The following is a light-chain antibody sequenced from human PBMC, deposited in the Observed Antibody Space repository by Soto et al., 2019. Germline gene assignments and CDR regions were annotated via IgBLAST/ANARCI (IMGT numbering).Light chain of an antibody. CDR1: SSNIGRNT. V-gene: IGLV1-44*01. CDR2: SEN. CDR3: AAWDGSLNGWV. Sequence: QSVLTQPPSASGTPGQRVTISCSGSSSNIGRNTVHWYQQFPGTAPKVLIYSENQRPSGVPDRYSGSKSGTSASLAISGLQSADEADYYCAAWDGSLNGWVFGGGTKLTVL. J-gene: IGLJ3*02.